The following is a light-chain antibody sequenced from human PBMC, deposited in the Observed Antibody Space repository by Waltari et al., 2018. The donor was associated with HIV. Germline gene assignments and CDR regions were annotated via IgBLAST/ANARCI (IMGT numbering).Light chain of an antibody. CDR2: GAS. CDR3: HQYGTSPQT. CDR1: QTVTSNF. V-gene: IGKV3-20*01. Sequence: DIVLTQSPRPLSVSPGERATLSCRASQTVTSNFLAWYQMKPGQAPRLLIFGASIRATGVPDKFSGSGSGTDFTLTIGRLEPEDFAVYYCHQYGTSPQTFGQGSKVEIK. J-gene: IGKJ2*01.